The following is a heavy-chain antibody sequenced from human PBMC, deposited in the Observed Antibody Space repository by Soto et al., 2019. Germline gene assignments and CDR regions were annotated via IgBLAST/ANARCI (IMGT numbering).Heavy chain of an antibody. Sequence: EVQLVETGGGLVQPGGSLRLSCAASGFIFSDHAMNWVRQAPGKGLEWVSFITHDSSTIHYAGSVKGRFTISRDNAKNTLYLQMNSPRAEDTAVYYCARYGSGSNCRDPFDYWGQGTLVTVSS. CDR1: GFIFSDHA. V-gene: IGHV3-48*01. J-gene: IGHJ4*02. CDR2: ITHDSSTI. D-gene: IGHD3-10*01. CDR3: ARYGSGSNCRDPFDY.